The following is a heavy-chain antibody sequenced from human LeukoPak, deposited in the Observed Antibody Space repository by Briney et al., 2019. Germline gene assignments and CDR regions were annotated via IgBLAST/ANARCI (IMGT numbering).Heavy chain of an antibody. D-gene: IGHD3-10*01. CDR2: IYHSGST. Sequence: SQTLSLTCTVSGDSIISSGYSWSWIRQPPGKGLEWIGYIYHSGSTYYNPSLRSRVTISVDRSKNQFSLKMTSVTAADTAVYFCARGYYYGSGNYYNIGTPPNTLDIWGQGTMVTVSS. V-gene: IGHV4-30-2*01. J-gene: IGHJ3*02. CDR1: GDSIISSGYS. CDR3: ARGYYYGSGNYYNIGTPPNTLDI.